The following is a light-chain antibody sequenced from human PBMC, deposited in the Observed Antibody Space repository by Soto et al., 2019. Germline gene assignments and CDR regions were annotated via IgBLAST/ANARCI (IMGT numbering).Light chain of an antibody. CDR1: QGINNY. J-gene: IGKJ2*01. Sequence: VIWMTQSPSLLSASTGDRVTISCRISQGINNYLAWYQQKPGKAPELLIYGTSTLQSGVPSRFSGSGSGTDFTLTISYLQSEDFANYYCQQYYSFPYTFGQGTKLEIK. CDR3: QQYYSFPYT. CDR2: GTS. V-gene: IGKV1D-8*03.